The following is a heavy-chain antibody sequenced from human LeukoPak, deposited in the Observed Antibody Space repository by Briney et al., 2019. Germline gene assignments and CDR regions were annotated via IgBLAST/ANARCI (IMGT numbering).Heavy chain of an antibody. CDR2: ISSSGSTI. D-gene: IGHD6-19*01. Sequence: PGGSLRLSCAASGFTFSSYEMNWVRQAPGKGLEWVSYISSSGSTIYYADSVKGRFTISRDNAKNSLYLQMNSLRAEDTAVYYCARAPGYSSGWEFLDYWGQGTLVTVSS. CDR3: ARAPGYSSGWEFLDY. CDR1: GFTFSSYE. J-gene: IGHJ4*02. V-gene: IGHV3-48*03.